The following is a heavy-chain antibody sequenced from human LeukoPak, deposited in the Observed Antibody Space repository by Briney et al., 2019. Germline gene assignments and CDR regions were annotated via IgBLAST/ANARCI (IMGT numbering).Heavy chain of an antibody. CDR3: AKFSPRGAAGNFY. V-gene: IGHV3-30*18. D-gene: IGHD6-13*01. CDR2: ISYDGSNK. Sequence: GGSLRLSCAASGFTFSSYGMHWVRQAPGKGLEWVAVISYDGSNKYYADSVKGRITISRDNSKNTLYLQMDSLRAEDTAVYYCAKFSPRGAAGNFYWGQGTLVTVSS. J-gene: IGHJ4*02. CDR1: GFTFSSYG.